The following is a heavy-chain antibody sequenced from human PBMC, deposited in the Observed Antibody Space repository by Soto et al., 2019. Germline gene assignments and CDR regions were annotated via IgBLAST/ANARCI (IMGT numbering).Heavy chain of an antibody. V-gene: IGHV4-34*01. CDR1: SGSFSGYD. J-gene: IGHJ4*02. CDR3: ARYYGSGSYALGY. CDR2: INHSGST. Sequence: QVQLQQWGAGLLKASETLSLTCGVYSGSFSGYDWSWIRQPPGKGLEWIGEINHSGSTNYNPSLKSRVTISIDMSKNQFSLRLSSVTAADTAVYYCARYYGSGSYALGYWGQGTLVTVS. D-gene: IGHD3-10*01.